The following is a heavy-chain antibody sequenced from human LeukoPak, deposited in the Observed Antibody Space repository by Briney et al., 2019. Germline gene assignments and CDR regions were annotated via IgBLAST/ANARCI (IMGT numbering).Heavy chain of an antibody. CDR3: AREGGPYSGGYSLGP. V-gene: IGHV4-31*03. D-gene: IGHD1-26*01. Sequence: PSETLSLTCTVSGFSMRDGGYFCTWVRQLPGKGLEWIGYIWYSGNTFSNPSLKSRRTVSIDRSKNQFSLTLTSVTAADTAVYYWAREGGPYSGGYSLGPWGQGILVSVSS. J-gene: IGHJ5*02. CDR2: IWYSGNT. CDR1: GFSMRDGGYF.